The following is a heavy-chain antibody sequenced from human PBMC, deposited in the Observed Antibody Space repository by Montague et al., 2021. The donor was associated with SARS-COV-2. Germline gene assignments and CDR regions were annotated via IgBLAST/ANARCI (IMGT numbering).Heavy chain of an antibody. Sequence: CAISGDSVSSNIPTWNWIRQSPSRRLERLGRTYYRSEWYNDYAESVKSRITIDPDTSKHQFSLHLNSVTPEDTAVYYCARIPVGSKYYFDFWGQGTLVTVSS. CDR2: TYYRSEWYN. J-gene: IGHJ4*02. CDR1: GDSVSSNIPT. CDR3: ARIPVGSKYYFDF. D-gene: IGHD2-2*01. V-gene: IGHV6-1*01.